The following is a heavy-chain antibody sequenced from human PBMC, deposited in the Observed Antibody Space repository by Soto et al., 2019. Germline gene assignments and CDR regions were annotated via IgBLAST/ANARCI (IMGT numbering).Heavy chain of an antibody. CDR3: ARKPNYFDY. V-gene: IGHV1-18*01. J-gene: IGHJ4*02. CDR2: TSAYTGYT. CDR1: GYTLTSHG. Sequence: QVQLVQSVAEAKKPGASVKNSCKASGYTLTSHGISWVRQAPGKGLECMGWTSAYTGYTKFAQKLQGRVTMTTETSTSTAYIGLTSLRSEDTAVYYCARKPNYFDYWGQGTLVTVSS.